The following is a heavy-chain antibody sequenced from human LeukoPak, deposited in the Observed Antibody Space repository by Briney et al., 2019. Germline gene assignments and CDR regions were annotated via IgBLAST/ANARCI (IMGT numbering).Heavy chain of an antibody. D-gene: IGHD5-12*01. CDR1: GFPLRGNY. CDR3: LRGFSGYDPFDY. Sequence: PGGSLRLSCAVSGFPLRGNYMSWVPQAPGKGLEWVSVLYWGGSTYYADSLNGRFTLPRDNSHNTLYLAMNNLRAEGTPGYFLLRGFSGYDPFDYWGQGTLVTVSS. J-gene: IGHJ4*02. CDR2: LYWGGST. V-gene: IGHV3-66*01.